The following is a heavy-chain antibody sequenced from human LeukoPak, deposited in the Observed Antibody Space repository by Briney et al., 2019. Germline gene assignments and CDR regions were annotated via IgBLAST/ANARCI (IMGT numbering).Heavy chain of an antibody. CDR1: GGSFSGYY. Sequence: SETLSLTCAVYGGSFSGYYWSWLRQPPGKGLEWIGEIYHSGRTNYNPSLKSRVTISVDKSNNQFSLNLDSVTAADTAVYYCAISTKTYFYYYMDVWGTGTTVTVSS. CDR3: AISTKTYFYYYMDV. CDR2: IYHSGRT. D-gene: IGHD1/OR15-1a*01. V-gene: IGHV4-34*06. J-gene: IGHJ6*03.